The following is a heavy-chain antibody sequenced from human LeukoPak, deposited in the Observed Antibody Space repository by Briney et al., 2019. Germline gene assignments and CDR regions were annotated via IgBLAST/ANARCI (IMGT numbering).Heavy chain of an antibody. CDR2: ISAANGNT. CDR3: ARARSGSYLDY. V-gene: IGHV1-18*01. J-gene: IGHJ4*02. Sequence: GASVKVSCKASGYTFTSYGISWVRQAPGRELEWMGWISAANGNTNYVQKLQGRVTMTTDTSTSTAYMELRSLRSDDTAVYYCARARSGSYLDYWGQGTLVTVSS. D-gene: IGHD1-26*01. CDR1: GYTFTSYG.